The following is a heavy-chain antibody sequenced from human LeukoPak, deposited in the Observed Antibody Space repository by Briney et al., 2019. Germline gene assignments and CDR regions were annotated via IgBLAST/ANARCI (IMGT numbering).Heavy chain of an antibody. V-gene: IGHV1-69*05. CDR2: IIPIFGTA. Sequence: SVKVSCKASGGTFSSYAISWVRQAPGQGLEWMGGIIPIFGTANYAQKFQGRVTITTDESTSTAYMELSSLRSEDTAVYYCASRWGEYSSSSGDHWGQGTLVTVSS. D-gene: IGHD6-6*01. CDR1: GGTFSSYA. CDR3: ASRWGEYSSSSGDH. J-gene: IGHJ4*02.